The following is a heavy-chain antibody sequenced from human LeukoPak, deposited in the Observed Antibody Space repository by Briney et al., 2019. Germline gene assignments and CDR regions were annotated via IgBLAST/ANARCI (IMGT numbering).Heavy chain of an antibody. Sequence: ASVKVSCTASGGTFSSYAISWVRQAPGQGLEWMGRIIPILGIANYAQKFQGRVTITADKSTSTAYMELSSLRSEDTAVYYCARAQNYYDSSGYYLQHWGQGTLVTVSS. CDR1: GGTFSSYA. D-gene: IGHD3-22*01. J-gene: IGHJ1*01. V-gene: IGHV1-69*04. CDR3: ARAQNYYDSSGYYLQH. CDR2: IIPILGIA.